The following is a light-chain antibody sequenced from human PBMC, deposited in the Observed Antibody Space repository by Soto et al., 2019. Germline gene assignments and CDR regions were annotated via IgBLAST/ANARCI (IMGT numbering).Light chain of an antibody. Sequence: AVQLTQSPSSLYASVGDRVTIACRASQGISSALAWYQQRPGKAPKVLIYDASRLQSGVPSRFIGSGSGTDFTLSISSLQPEDFATYYCQQFNNFPLTCGGGTKVEI. V-gene: IGKV1D-13*01. CDR3: QQFNNFPLT. J-gene: IGKJ4*01. CDR1: QGISSA. CDR2: DAS.